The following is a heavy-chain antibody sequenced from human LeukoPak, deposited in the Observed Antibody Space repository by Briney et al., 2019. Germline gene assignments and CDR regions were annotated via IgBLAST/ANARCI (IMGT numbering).Heavy chain of an antibody. Sequence: SGGSLRLSCAASGFTFNNYWMHWVRQAPGKGLVWVSRISGDGSSTSYADSVKGRFTISRDNAKNTVSLQMNSLRAEDTGVYYCARGASGGRYVSGDHWGQGALVTVSS. J-gene: IGHJ4*02. CDR2: ISGDGSST. CDR3: ARGASGGRYVSGDH. D-gene: IGHD2-15*01. V-gene: IGHV3-74*01. CDR1: GFTFNNYW.